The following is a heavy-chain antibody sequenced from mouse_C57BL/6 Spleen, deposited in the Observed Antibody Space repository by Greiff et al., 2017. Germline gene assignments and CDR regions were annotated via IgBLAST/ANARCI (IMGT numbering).Heavy chain of an antibody. Sequence: VKLMESGPELVKPGASVKLSCKASGYTFTSYDINWVKQRPGQGLEWIGWIYPRDGSTKYNEKFKGKATLTVDTSSSTEYMELHSLTSEDSAVYFCARQDDYDEGYAMDYWGQGTSVTVSS. CDR1: GYTFTSYD. CDR2: IYPRDGST. V-gene: IGHV1-85*01. J-gene: IGHJ4*01. D-gene: IGHD2-4*01. CDR3: ARQDDYDEGYAMDY.